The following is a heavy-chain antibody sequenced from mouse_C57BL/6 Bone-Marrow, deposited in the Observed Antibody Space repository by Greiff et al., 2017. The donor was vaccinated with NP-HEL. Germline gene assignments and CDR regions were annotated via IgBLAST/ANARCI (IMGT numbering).Heavy chain of an antibody. J-gene: IGHJ3*01. CDR1: GYTFTSYW. CDR3: ARLDYDGGAWFAY. Sequence: QVQLKQPGAELVKPGASVKLSCKASGYTFTSYWMHWVKQRPGQGLEWIGMIHPNSGSTNYNEKFKSKATLTVDKSSSTAYMQLSSLTSEDSAVYYCARLDYDGGAWFAYWGQGTLVTVSA. CDR2: IHPNSGST. D-gene: IGHD2-4*01. V-gene: IGHV1-64*01.